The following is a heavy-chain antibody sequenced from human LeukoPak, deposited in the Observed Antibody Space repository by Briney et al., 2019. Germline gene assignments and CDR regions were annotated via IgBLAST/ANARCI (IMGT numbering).Heavy chain of an antibody. V-gene: IGHV4-61*02. D-gene: IGHD6-19*01. CDR3: ARGTIAVAGTNFDY. J-gene: IGHJ4*02. Sequence: PSETLSLTCTVSGGSISSGSYYWSWIRQPAGKGLEWIGRIYTSGSTNYNPSLKSRVTISVDTSKNQFSLKLSSVTAADTAVYYCARGTIAVAGTNFDYWGQGTLVTVSS. CDR1: GGSISSGSYY. CDR2: IYTSGST.